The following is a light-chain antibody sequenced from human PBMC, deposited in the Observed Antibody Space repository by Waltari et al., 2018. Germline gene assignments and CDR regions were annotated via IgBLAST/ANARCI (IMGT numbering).Light chain of an antibody. Sequence: QSILTQPPSASGAPGQRVTISCSGTASTIGSHHVYWYQNLPGTAPKLVIYRNDQRPSGVPDRFSASTSGTSASLAISGLRSEDEADYYCAAWDDTLSGYVFGPGTRVSVL. CDR1: ASTIGSHH. V-gene: IGLV1-47*01. CDR3: AAWDDTLSGYV. J-gene: IGLJ1*01. CDR2: RND.